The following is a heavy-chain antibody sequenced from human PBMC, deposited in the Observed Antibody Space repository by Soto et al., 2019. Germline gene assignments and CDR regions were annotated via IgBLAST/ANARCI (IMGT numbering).Heavy chain of an antibody. D-gene: IGHD3-10*01. V-gene: IGHV4-34*01. CDR3: ARSYYYGSGSGTYYFDY. CDR1: GGSFSGYY. Sequence: QVQLQQWGAGLLKPSETLSLTCAVYGGSFSGYYWSWIRQPPGKGLEWIGEINHSGSTNYNPSLKSRVTISVDTSKNQFSLKLSSVTAADTAVYYCARSYYYGSGSGTYYFDYWGQGTLVTVSS. CDR2: INHSGST. J-gene: IGHJ4*02.